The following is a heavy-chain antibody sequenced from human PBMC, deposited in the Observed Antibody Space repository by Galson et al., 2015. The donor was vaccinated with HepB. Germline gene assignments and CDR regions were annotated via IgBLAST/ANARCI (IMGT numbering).Heavy chain of an antibody. CDR1: GFTFSSYA. V-gene: IGHV3-30*04. Sequence: SLRLSCAASGFTFSSYAMHWARQAPGKGLEWVAVISYDGSNKYYADSVKGRFTISRDNSKNTLYLQMNSLRAEDTAVYYCARVFRESLGYYYGMDVWGQGTTVTVSS. CDR3: ARVFRESLGYYYGMDV. CDR2: ISYDGSNK. J-gene: IGHJ6*02.